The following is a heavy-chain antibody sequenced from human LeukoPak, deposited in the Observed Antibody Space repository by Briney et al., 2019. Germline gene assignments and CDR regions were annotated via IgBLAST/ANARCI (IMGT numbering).Heavy chain of an antibody. CDR2: INHSGST. CDR3: ARPYCSSTSCPWRY. V-gene: IGHV4-34*01. Sequence: PSETLSLTCAVYGGSFSGYYWSWIRQPPGKGLEWIGEINHSGSTNYNPSLKSRVTISVDTSKNQFSLKLSSVTAADTAVYYRARPYCSSTSCPWRYWGQGTLVTVSS. CDR1: GGSFSGYY. D-gene: IGHD2-2*01. J-gene: IGHJ4*02.